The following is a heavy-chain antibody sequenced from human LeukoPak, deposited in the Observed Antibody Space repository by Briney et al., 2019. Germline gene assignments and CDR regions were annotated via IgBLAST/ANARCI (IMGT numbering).Heavy chain of an antibody. CDR3: ARNRRSNWESLSFLDY. Sequence: PSETLSLTCSVSGGSITTYYWTWIRQPPGKGLEWIGYINYSGSTSHNPSLNSRVTMSLDTSKNQFSLKLNSVTAADTAIYYCARNRRSNWESLSFLDYWGQGTLVTVSS. CDR2: INYSGST. V-gene: IGHV4-59*08. J-gene: IGHJ4*02. D-gene: IGHD7-27*01. CDR1: GGSITTYY.